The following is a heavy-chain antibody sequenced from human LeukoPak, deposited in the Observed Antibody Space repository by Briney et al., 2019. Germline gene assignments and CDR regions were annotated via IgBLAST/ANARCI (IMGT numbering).Heavy chain of an antibody. CDR1: GDSISSDY. CDR3: TKDSSAYYDSSGYN. J-gene: IGHJ4*02. CDR2: IYASGST. Sequence: PSETLSLTCAVSGDSISSDYWSWIRQPAGEGLEWIGRIYASGSTNYNPSLKSRVTISLDTSKNQFSLKLSSVTAADTAVYYCTKDSSAYYDSSGYNWGQGTLVTVSS. V-gene: IGHV4-4*07. D-gene: IGHD3-22*01.